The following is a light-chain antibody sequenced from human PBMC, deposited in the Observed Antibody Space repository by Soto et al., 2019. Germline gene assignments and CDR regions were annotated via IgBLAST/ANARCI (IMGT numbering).Light chain of an antibody. CDR3: QHYAHNSPIT. CDR1: QSVSSR. V-gene: IGKV3-20*01. J-gene: IGKJ5*01. CDR2: GAS. Sequence: PGEGATLSCRASQSVSSRLAWYQQRPGQAPRLLISGASSRATGIPDRFSGSGSGTDFTLTISRLEPEDFALYYCQHYAHNSPITFGQGTRLEIK.